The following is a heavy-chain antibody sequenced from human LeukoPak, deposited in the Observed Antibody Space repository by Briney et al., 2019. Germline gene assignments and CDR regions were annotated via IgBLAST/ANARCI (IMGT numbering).Heavy chain of an antibody. CDR1: GFTFSTSW. CDR2: IKHDGSEK. Sequence: GGSLRLSCAASGFTFSTSWMSWVRQAPGKGLEWVANIKHDGSEKYYVDSVKGRFTISRDNARNSLYLQMNSLRAEDTAVYYCARASYSPNWFDPWGQGTLVTVS. J-gene: IGHJ5*02. V-gene: IGHV3-7*01. CDR3: ARASYSPNWFDP. D-gene: IGHD4-11*01.